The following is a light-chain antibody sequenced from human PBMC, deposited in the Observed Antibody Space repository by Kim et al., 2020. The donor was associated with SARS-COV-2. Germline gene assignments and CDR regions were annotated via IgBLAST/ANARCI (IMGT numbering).Light chain of an antibody. Sequence: PGERVTISCRASQSVSSSYLTWYQQKPGQAPRLLIYGASSRATGIPARFSGSGSGTDFTLTISSLQPEDFAVYYCQQDYNLLTFGGGTKVDIK. CDR3: QQDYNLLT. J-gene: IGKJ4*01. V-gene: IGKV3D-7*01. CDR1: QSVSSSY. CDR2: GAS.